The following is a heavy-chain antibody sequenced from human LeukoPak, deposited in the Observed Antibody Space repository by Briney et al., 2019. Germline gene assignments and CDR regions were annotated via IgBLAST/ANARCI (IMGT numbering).Heavy chain of an antibody. Sequence: ASVKVSCKASGYTFTNYFMHWVRQAPGQGLEWMGIINPRGGSTGYAQKFQGRITMTTDMSTRTVYMELSSLESEDTPVYYCARRDCVGDCYSNWFDPWGQGTLVTVSS. V-gene: IGHV1-46*01. CDR2: INPRGGST. CDR1: GYTFTNYF. D-gene: IGHD2-21*02. J-gene: IGHJ5*02. CDR3: ARRDCVGDCYSNWFDP.